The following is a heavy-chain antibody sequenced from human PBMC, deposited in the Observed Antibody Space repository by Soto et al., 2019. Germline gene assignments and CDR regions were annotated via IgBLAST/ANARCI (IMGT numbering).Heavy chain of an antibody. Sequence: ASVKVSCKASGYTFTSYDISWVRQAPGQGLEWMGWISAYNGNTDYAQKLQGRVTMTTNTSTSTAYMELSSLRSEDTAVYYCGRGLGRQWLVLGDRRAENFDYWGQGTLVTVSS. CDR3: GRGLGRQWLVLGDRRAENFDY. CDR2: ISAYNGNT. J-gene: IGHJ4*02. V-gene: IGHV1-18*01. CDR1: GYTFTSYD. D-gene: IGHD6-19*01.